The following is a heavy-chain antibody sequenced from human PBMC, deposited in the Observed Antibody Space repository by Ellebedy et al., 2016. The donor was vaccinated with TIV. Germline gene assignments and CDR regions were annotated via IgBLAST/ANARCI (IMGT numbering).Heavy chain of an antibody. V-gene: IGHV4-39*07. CDR2: IYYSGST. D-gene: IGHD6-13*01. J-gene: IGHJ6*02. Sequence: SETLSLXXTVSGGSISSSSYYWGWIRQPPGKGLEWIGSIYYSGSTYYNPSLKSRVTISVDTSKNQFSLKLSSVTAADTAVYYCARVSPGDSSSWYLVGFDYYYYGMDVWGQGTTVTVSS. CDR1: GGSISSSSYY. CDR3: ARVSPGDSSSWYLVGFDYYYYGMDV.